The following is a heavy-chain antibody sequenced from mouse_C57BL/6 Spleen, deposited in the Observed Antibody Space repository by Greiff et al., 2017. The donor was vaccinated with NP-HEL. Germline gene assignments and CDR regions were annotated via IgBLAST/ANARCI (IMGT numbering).Heavy chain of an antibody. CDR1: GYTFTDYE. V-gene: IGHV1-15*01. Sequence: VQLQHSGAELVRPGASVTLSCKASGYTFTDYEMHWVKQTPVHGLEWIGAIDPETGGTAYNQKFKGKAILTADKSSSTAYMELRSLTSEDSAVYYCTRRPTIVITGYFDYWGQGTTLTVSS. CDR3: TRRPTIVITGYFDY. CDR2: IDPETGGT. J-gene: IGHJ2*01. D-gene: IGHD2-5*01.